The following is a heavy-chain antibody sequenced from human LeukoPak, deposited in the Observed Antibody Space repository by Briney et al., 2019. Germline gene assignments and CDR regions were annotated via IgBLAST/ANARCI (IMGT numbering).Heavy chain of an antibody. CDR3: ARASPLWFGELLHNWFDP. Sequence: GGSLRLSCAASGFTFSSYWMHWVRQAPGKGLVWVSRINSDWSSTSYADSVKGRFTISRDNAKNTLYLQMNSLRAEDTAVYYCARASPLWFGELLHNWFDPWGQGTLVTVSS. CDR2: INSDWSST. V-gene: IGHV3-74*01. D-gene: IGHD3-10*01. J-gene: IGHJ5*02. CDR1: GFTFSSYW.